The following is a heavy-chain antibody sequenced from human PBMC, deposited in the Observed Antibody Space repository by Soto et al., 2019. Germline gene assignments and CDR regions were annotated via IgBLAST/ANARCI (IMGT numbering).Heavy chain of an antibody. J-gene: IGHJ6*02. CDR3: ARDNDSSSWFATYYYYGMDV. V-gene: IGHV3-48*02. CDR1: GFTFISYS. Sequence: GGSLRLSCAASGFTFISYSMNWVRQAPGKGLEWVSYISSSSSTIYYADSVKGRFTISRDNAKNSLYLQMNSLRDEDTAVYYCARDNDSSSWFATYYYYGMDVWGQGTTVTVSS. CDR2: ISSSSSTI. D-gene: IGHD6-13*01.